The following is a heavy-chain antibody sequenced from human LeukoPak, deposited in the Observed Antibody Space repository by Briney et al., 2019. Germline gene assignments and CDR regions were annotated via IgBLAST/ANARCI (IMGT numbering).Heavy chain of an antibody. CDR2: ISGSGGST. CDR1: GFTFSSYA. Sequence: AGGSLRLSCAASGFTFSSYAMSWVRQAPGKGLEWVSAISGSGGSTYYADSVKGRFTISRDNSKNTLYLQMNSLRAEDTAVYYCAKVAQGPGYSGYGGKLEQLYYFDYWGQGTLVTVSS. V-gene: IGHV3-23*01. CDR3: AKVAQGPGYSGYGGKLEQLYYFDY. D-gene: IGHD5-12*01. J-gene: IGHJ4*02.